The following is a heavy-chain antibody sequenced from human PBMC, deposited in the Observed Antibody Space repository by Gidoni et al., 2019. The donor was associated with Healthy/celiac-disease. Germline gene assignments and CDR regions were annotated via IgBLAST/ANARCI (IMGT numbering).Heavy chain of an antibody. Sequence: EVQLLESGGGLVQPGGSLRLSCAASGSSFSSYSMSWVRQAPGKGLEWVSAISGSGGSTYYADSVKGRFTISRDNSKNTLYLQMNSLRAEDTAVYYCATMVRGVIDWFDPWGQGTLVTVSS. CDR1: GSSFSSYS. CDR2: ISGSGGST. V-gene: IGHV3-23*01. D-gene: IGHD3-10*01. CDR3: ATMVRGVIDWFDP. J-gene: IGHJ5*02.